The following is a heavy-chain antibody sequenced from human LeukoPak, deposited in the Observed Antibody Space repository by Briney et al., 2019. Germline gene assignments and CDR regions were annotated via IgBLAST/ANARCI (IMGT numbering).Heavy chain of an antibody. CDR2: MNPNSGNT. CDR1: GYTFTSYD. Sequence: ASVKVSCKASGYTFTSYDINWVRQAPGQGLEWMGWMNPNSGNTGSAQRFQGRVTMTSDTSRSTAYMELRSLTSEDTAVYYCARGPLVRLPSSFDPWGQGTLVTVSS. V-gene: IGHV1-8*01. CDR3: ARGPLVRLPSSFDP. D-gene: IGHD3-16*02. J-gene: IGHJ5*02.